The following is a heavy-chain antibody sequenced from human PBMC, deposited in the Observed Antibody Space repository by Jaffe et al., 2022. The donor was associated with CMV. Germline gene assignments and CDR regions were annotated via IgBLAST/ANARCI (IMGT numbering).Heavy chain of an antibody. J-gene: IGHJ2*01. CDR2: IWYDGSNK. D-gene: IGHD3-22*01. Sequence: QVQLVESGGGVVQPGRSLRLSCAASGFTFSSYGMHWVRQAPGKGLEWVAVIWYDGSNKYYADSVKGRFTISRDNSKNTLYLQMNSLRAEDTAVYYCARDLSSGYPPRVTPNWYFDLWGRGTLVTVSS. V-gene: IGHV3-33*08. CDR3: ARDLSSGYPPRVTPNWYFDL. CDR1: GFTFSSYG.